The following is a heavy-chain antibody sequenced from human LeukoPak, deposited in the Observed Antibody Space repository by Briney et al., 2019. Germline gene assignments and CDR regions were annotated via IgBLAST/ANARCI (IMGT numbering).Heavy chain of an antibody. CDR2: IWYDGTNK. CDR1: GFTFSTYG. J-gene: IGHJ4*02. V-gene: IGHV3-33*06. Sequence: GGSLRLSCTASGFTFSTYGMHWVRQAPGKGLEWVAVIWYDGTNKYYADSVKGRFTISRDNSKNTLYLQMNSLRAEDMAVYYCAKEGDSYGYNYWGQGTLVTVSS. D-gene: IGHD5-18*01. CDR3: AKEGDSYGYNY.